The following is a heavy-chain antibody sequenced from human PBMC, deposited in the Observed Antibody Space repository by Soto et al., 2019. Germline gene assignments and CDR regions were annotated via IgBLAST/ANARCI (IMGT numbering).Heavy chain of an antibody. J-gene: IGHJ5*02. V-gene: IGHV4-4*02. CDR3: ARAIVVVTAWFDP. D-gene: IGHD2-21*02. Sequence: SETLSLTCAVSGGSISSSNWWSWVRQPPGKGLEWIGEIYHSGSTNYNPSLKSRVTISVDKSKNQFSLKLSSVTAADTAVYYCARAIVVVTAWFDPWGQGTLVTVSS. CDR1: GGSISSSNW. CDR2: IYHSGST.